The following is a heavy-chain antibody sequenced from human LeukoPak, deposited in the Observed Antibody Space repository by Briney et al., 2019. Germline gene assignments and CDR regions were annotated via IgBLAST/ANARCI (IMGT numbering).Heavy chain of an antibody. V-gene: IGHV3-74*01. J-gene: IGHJ5*02. CDR2: INSDGINT. D-gene: IGHD6-6*01. Sequence: GGSLRLSCAASGFTFSNYWMHWVRQAPGKGLVWVSRINSDGINTSYADSVKGRFTISRDNAKNTLNLQMNSLRAEDTAVYYCAKDGWYSSSSGWFDPWGQGTLVTVSS. CDR3: AKDGWYSSSSGWFDP. CDR1: GFTFSNYW.